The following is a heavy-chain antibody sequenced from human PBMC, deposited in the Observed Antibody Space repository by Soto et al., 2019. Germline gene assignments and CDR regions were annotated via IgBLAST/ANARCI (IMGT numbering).Heavy chain of an antibody. CDR2: IYYSGST. D-gene: IGHD3-3*01. V-gene: IGHV4-30-4*01. CDR3: ATEPVSFTFCGVSGMDD. CDR1: GGSISSGDYY. J-gene: IGHJ6*02. Sequence: HVQLQESGPGLLKPSQTLSLTCPVSGGSISSGDYYWRWIRQPPGKGLEWIGYIYYSGSTYYNPTLKSRVAITVDTYKNPFSLNLSSVTAADPTVYYCATEPVSFTFCGVSGMDDWGRGTTVTVSS.